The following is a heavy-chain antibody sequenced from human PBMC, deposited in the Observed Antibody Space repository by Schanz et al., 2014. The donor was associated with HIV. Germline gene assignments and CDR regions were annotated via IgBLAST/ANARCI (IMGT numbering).Heavy chain of an antibody. CDR1: GFTFSSYA. D-gene: IGHD3-10*01. J-gene: IGHJ4*02. CDR2: ISGSSIT. CDR3: ARDSGPGIY. Sequence: EVQLLESGGGLVQPGGSLRLSCAASGFTFSSYAMSWVRQAPGKGLEWVSAISGSSITYSADSVKGRFTISRDNSKNTLYLQMNSLRAEDTAVYYCARDSGPGIYWGQGTLVTVSS. V-gene: IGHV3-23*01.